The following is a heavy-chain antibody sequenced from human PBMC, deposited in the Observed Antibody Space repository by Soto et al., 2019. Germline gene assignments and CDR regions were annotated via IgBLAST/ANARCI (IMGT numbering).Heavy chain of an antibody. CDR2: ISGDGSST. CDR1: EFTFRSYW. J-gene: IGHJ3*01. Sequence: RLSCAASEFTFRSYWMHWVRQSPGKGLVWVSRISGDGSSTNYADSVKGRFTISRDNAKNTVYLQIDSLRAEDTAVYYCARSLPGTYGAFDLWGQGTMVTV. CDR3: ARSLPGTYGAFDL. V-gene: IGHV3-74*01. D-gene: IGHD1-7*01.